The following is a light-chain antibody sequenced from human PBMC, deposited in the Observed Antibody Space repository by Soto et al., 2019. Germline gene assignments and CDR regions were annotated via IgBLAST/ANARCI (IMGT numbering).Light chain of an antibody. CDR2: AAS. V-gene: IGKV1-39*01. CDR1: QSINSY. Sequence: DIQMTQSPSSQSASVGDRVTITCRASQSINSYLNWYQQKPGKAPKLLIYAASSLQSGVPSRFSGSGSETDFTLTITSLQPDDFATYYCQQSFSTPRTFGQGTIVEI. J-gene: IGKJ1*01. CDR3: QQSFSTPRT.